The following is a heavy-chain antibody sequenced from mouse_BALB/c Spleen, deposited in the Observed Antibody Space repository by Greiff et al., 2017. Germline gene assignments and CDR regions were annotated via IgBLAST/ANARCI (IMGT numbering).Heavy chain of an antibody. CDR2: IDPENGNT. D-gene: IGHD1-1*01. CDR3: ARDDTTEAMDD. CDR1: GFNIKDYY. Sequence: VQLQQSGAELVRPGALVKLSCKASGFNIKDYYMHWVKQRPEQGLEWIGWIDPENGNTIYDPKFQGKASITADTSSNTAYLQLSSLTSEDTAVYYCARDDTTEAMDDWGQGTSVTVSA. V-gene: IGHV14-1*02. J-gene: IGHJ4*01.